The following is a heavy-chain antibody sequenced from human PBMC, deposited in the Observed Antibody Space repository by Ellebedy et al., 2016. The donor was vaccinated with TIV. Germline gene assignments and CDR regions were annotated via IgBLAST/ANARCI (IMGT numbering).Heavy chain of an antibody. J-gene: IGHJ3*01. V-gene: IGHV4-39*01. CDR3: GRHERAVATHRGAFDL. Sequence: MPSETLSLTCTFSTGSIRSDRHRWGCIRQAPGQGLEWIASIHYSGTSHYNPSLKGRVTISVDTSKNQFSLKLTSVTAADTAVYYCGRHERAVATHRGAFDLWGQGTMVTVSS. CDR2: IHYSGTS. CDR1: TGSIRSDRHR. D-gene: IGHD5-12*01.